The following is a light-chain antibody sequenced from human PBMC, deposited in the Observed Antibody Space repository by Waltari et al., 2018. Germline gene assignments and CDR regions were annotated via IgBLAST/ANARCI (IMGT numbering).Light chain of an antibody. Sequence: IQMTQSPSSLSLSVGDRVSITCRASQSISDHLNWYQQKPGEAPKLLIYVASNLASGFPSRFSGSGSGTDFTLTINSLQPGDFATYYCQQSFRTPYTFGQGTKLEVK. CDR1: QSISDH. V-gene: IGKV1-39*01. J-gene: IGKJ2*01. CDR3: QQSFRTPYT. CDR2: VAS.